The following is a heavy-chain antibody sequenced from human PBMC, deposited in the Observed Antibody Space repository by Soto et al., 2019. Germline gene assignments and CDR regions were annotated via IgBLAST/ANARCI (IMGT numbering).Heavy chain of an antibody. CDR3: ARLVVIAALDAFDI. CDR2: IYYSGST. V-gene: IGHV4-31*03. Sequence: QVQLQESGPGLVKPSQTLSLTCTVSGGSISSGGYYWSWIRQHPGKGLEWIGYIYYSGSTYYNPSLKSRVTISVDTSKNQFSLKLSSVTAADTAVYYCARLVVIAALDAFDIWGQGTMVTVSS. CDR1: GGSISSGGYY. D-gene: IGHD2-21*01. J-gene: IGHJ3*02.